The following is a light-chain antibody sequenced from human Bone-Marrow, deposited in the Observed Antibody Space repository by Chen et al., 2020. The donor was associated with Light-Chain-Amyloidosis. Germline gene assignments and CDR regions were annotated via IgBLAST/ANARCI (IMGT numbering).Light chain of an antibody. CDR3: QVWDRSSDRPV. CDR2: DDG. J-gene: IGLJ3*02. CDR1: NIGSTS. Sequence: SYVLTQPSSVSVAPGQTATIACGGNNIGSTSVHWYQQTPGQAPLLVVYDDGDRPSGIPERLSGCNSGNTATLTSSRVEAGDEADYYCQVWDRSSDRPVFGGGTKLTVL. V-gene: IGLV3-21*02.